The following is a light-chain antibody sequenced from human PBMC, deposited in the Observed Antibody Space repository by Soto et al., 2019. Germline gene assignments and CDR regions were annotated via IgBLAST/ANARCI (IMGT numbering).Light chain of an antibody. CDR3: QQYNSYPIT. V-gene: IGKV3-20*01. CDR2: GAS. Sequence: EIVLTQSPGTLSLSPGERATLSCRASQSVNSRLAWYQHKPGQAPRLLISGASSRATGIPDRFSGSGSATDFTLTISSLQPDDFATYYCQQYNSYPITFGQGTRLEIK. J-gene: IGKJ5*01. CDR1: QSVNSR.